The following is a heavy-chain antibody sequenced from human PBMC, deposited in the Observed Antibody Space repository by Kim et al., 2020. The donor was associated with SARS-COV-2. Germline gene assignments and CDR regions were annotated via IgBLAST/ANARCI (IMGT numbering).Heavy chain of an antibody. CDR1: GFTFSSYG. J-gene: IGHJ4*02. V-gene: IGHV3-33*08. Sequence: GGSLRLSCEASGFTFSSYGMHWVRQAPGKGLEWVAVIWYDGSKTYYADSVRGRFTISRDNSKNTLYLQMNSLRAEDTAVYYCASSGSYSSFDYWGQGTLVTVSS. D-gene: IGHD1-26*01. CDR2: IWYDGSKT. CDR3: ASSGSYSSFDY.